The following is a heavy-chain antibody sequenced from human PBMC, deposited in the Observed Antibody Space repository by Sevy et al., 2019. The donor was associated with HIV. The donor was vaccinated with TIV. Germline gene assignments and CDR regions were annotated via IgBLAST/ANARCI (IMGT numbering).Heavy chain of an antibody. CDR1: GFTISNYN. D-gene: IGHD2-15*01. V-gene: IGHV3-21*01. CDR3: ARVVAYCSGGSCFPGYYYGMDV. CDR2: ISSSSRYI. Sequence: GGSLRLSCAASGFTISNYNMNWVRQAPGKGLEWVSSISSSSRYIYYADSMKGRFTISRDNAKNSLYLQMNSLRAEDTAVYYCARVVAYCSGGSCFPGYYYGMDVWGQGTTVTVSS. J-gene: IGHJ6*02.